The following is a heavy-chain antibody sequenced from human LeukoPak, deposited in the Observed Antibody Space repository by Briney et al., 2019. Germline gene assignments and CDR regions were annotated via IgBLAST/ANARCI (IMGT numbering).Heavy chain of an antibody. V-gene: IGHV4-4*07. Sequence: SETLSLTCTVSGGSISSYYWSWIRQPAGKGLEWIGRIYTSGSTNYNPSLKSRVTMSVNTSKNQFSLKLSSVTAADTAVYYCAREPATVTTYGMDVWGQGTTVTVSS. J-gene: IGHJ6*02. CDR3: AREPATVTTYGMDV. D-gene: IGHD4-17*01. CDR2: IYTSGST. CDR1: GGSISSYY.